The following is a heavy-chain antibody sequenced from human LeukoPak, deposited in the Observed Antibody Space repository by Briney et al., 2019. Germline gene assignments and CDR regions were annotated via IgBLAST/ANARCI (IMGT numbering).Heavy chain of an antibody. J-gene: IGHJ4*02. D-gene: IGHD2-2*01. CDR1: GFTFGSYE. V-gene: IGHV3-48*03. CDR3: ARGSVVVVPAATPLFAY. Sequence: GGSLRLSCAASGFTFGSYEMNWVRQAPGKGLEWVSYISSSGSTIYYADSVKGRFTISRDNAKNSLYLQMNSLRAEDTAVYYCARGSVVVVPAATPLFAYWGQGTLVTVSS. CDR2: ISSSGSTI.